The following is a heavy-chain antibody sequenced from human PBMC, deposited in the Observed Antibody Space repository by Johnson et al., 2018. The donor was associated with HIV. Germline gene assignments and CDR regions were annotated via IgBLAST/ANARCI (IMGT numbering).Heavy chain of an antibody. J-gene: IGHJ3*02. Sequence: QLVESGGGLVQPGGSLRLSCAASGFTFSSYAMHWVRQAPGKGLEWVAVISYDGSNKYYADSVKGRFTISRDNSKNTLYLQMNSLRAEDTAVYYCARGGASDAFDIWGQGTMVTVSS. V-gene: IGHV3-30-3*01. CDR1: GFTFSSYA. CDR2: ISYDGSNK. D-gene: IGHD4/OR15-4a*01. CDR3: ARGGASDAFDI.